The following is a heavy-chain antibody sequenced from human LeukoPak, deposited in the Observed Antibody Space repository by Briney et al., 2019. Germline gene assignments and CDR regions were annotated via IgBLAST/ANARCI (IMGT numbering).Heavy chain of an antibody. Sequence: PGGSLRLSCAASGFTFSSYAMSWVRQAPGKGLEWVSAISGSGGSTYYADSVKGRFTISRDKSKNTLYLQIYSLRAEDTAVYYCAKEGAERATISPFGYWGRGTRVTVSS. D-gene: IGHD5-24*01. CDR3: AKEGAERATISPFGY. CDR1: GFTFSSYA. J-gene: IGHJ4*02. CDR2: ISGSGGST. V-gene: IGHV3-23*01.